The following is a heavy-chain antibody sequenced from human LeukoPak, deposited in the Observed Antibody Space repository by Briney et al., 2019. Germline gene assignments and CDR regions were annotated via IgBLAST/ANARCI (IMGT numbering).Heavy chain of an antibody. CDR1: GYSFTSYW. CDR3: ARQSGIAAAGTGGDFDY. V-gene: IGHV5-51*01. CDR2: IYPGDSDT. Sequence: GESLKISCKGSGYSFTSYWIGWVRQMPGKGLEWMGIIYPGDSDTRYSPSFQGQVTISADKSISTAYLQWSSLKASDTAMYYCARQSGIAAAGTGGDFDYWGQGTLVTVSS. J-gene: IGHJ4*02. D-gene: IGHD6-13*01.